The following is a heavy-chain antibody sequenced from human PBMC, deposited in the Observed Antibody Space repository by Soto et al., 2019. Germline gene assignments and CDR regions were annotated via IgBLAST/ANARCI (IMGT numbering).Heavy chain of an antibody. CDR2: IKQDGSEK. V-gene: IGHV3-7*01. CDR3: ARYFWSGYYSYYYYGMDV. Sequence: GSLRPSCAASGFTFISYWMRWVRQAPGKGLEWVANIKQDGSEKYYVDSVKGRFTISRDNAKNSLYLQMNSLRAEDTAVYYCARYFWSGYYSYYYYGMDVWGQGTTVTVSS. J-gene: IGHJ6*02. D-gene: IGHD3-3*01. CDR1: GFTFISYW.